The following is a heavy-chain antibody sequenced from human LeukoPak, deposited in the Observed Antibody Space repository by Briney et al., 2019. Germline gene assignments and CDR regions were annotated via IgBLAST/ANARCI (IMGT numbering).Heavy chain of an antibody. CDR3: ARERSSSGGHNWFDP. D-gene: IGHD4-23*01. CDR1: GGYIITSGHY. J-gene: IGHJ5*02. CDR2: VYYTGVT. Sequence: SETLSLTCTVSGGYIITSGHYWGWIRQPPGQGLEWIGSVYYTGVTSTNPFFRSRMSISVDTSKNQFSLNLTSVTAADAAVYYCARERSSSGGHNWFDPWGQGTLVTVSS. V-gene: IGHV4-39*07.